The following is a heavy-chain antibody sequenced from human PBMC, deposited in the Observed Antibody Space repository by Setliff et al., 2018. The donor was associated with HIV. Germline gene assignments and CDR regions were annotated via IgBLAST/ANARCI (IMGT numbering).Heavy chain of an antibody. Sequence: SETLSLTCIVSGGSISSGYYWGWIRQPPGKGLEWIGSIYHNGITYYNPSLKSRVTISVDTSQNQFSLKLSSVTAADTAIYYCARRIYGNNPYFDYWSQGTLVTVSS. J-gene: IGHJ4*02. CDR3: ARRIYGNNPYFDY. D-gene: IGHD4-17*01. CDR2: IYHNGIT. V-gene: IGHV4-38-2*02. CDR1: GGSISSGYY.